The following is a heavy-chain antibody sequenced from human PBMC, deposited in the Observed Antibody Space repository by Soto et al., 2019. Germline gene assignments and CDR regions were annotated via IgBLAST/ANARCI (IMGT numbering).Heavy chain of an antibody. J-gene: IGHJ6*02. V-gene: IGHV1-2*02. CDR2: INPKFGDT. Sequence: QVQLVQSGAEVKEPGDSVRVSCEASGYTFTAYYIHWVRRAPGQGLEWMGWINPKFGDTTYAQEFQGRVSMTRDMSISTVYMELSRLTSDDTAIYYCARNMDYYYGRGSGNGHGVWGQGTTVTVFS. CDR3: ARNMDYYYGRGSGNGHGV. CDR1: GYTFTAYY. D-gene: IGHD3-10*02.